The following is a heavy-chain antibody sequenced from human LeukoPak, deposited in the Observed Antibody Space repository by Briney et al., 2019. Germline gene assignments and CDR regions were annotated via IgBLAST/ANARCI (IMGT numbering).Heavy chain of an antibody. CDR3: AKDRQAYGMDV. Sequence: GGSLRLSCAASGFTFSSYSMNWVRQAPGKGLEWVSAISGSGGSTYYADSVKGRFTISRDNSKNTLHLQMNSLRAEDTAVYYCAKDRQAYGMDVWGQGTTVTVSS. CDR2: ISGSGGST. V-gene: IGHV3-23*01. J-gene: IGHJ6*02. CDR1: GFTFSSYS.